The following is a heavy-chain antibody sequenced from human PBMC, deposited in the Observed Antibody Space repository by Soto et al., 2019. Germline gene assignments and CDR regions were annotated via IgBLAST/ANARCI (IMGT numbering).Heavy chain of an antibody. D-gene: IGHD6-19*01. V-gene: IGHV4-34*01. CDR3: AREGAVAGSLGYDY. CDR2: INHSGST. J-gene: IGHJ4*02. Sequence: SETLSLTCAVYGGSFSGYYWSWIRQPPGKGLEWIEEINHSGSTNYNPSLKSRVTISVDTSKNQFSLKLSSVTAADTAVYYCAREGAVAGSLGYDYWGQGTLVTVSS. CDR1: GGSFSGYY.